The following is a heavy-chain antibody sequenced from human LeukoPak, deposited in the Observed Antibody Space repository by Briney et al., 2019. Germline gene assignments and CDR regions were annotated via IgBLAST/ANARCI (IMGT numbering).Heavy chain of an antibody. Sequence: PGGSLRLSCAASGFTFSSYAMSWVRQAPGKGLEWVSAISGSGGSTYYADSVKGRFTISRDNSKNTLYLQMNSLRAEDTAVYYCARDRKYSSSWPGGDYYYYGMDVWGQGTTVTVSS. D-gene: IGHD6-13*01. V-gene: IGHV3-23*01. CDR3: ARDRKYSSSWPGGDYYYYGMDV. J-gene: IGHJ6*02. CDR1: GFTFSSYA. CDR2: ISGSGGST.